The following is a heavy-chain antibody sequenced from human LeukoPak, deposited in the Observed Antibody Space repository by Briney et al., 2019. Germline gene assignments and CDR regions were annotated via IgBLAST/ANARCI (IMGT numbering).Heavy chain of an antibody. CDR1: GFAVGSKY. CDR2: LYSGSST. CDR3: ATVGDHYHWYLDL. V-gene: IGHV3-53*01. D-gene: IGHD3-10*01. Sequence: GGSLRLSCAASGFAVGSKYMNWVRQAPGKGLEWVTILYSGSSTYYADSVKGRFTVSRDDSKNTLYLQMNSLRADDTAMYYCATVGDHYHWYLDLWGRGTLVSVSS. J-gene: IGHJ2*01.